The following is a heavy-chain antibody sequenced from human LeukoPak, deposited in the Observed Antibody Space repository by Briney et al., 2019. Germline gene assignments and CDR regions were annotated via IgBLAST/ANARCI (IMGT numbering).Heavy chain of an antibody. D-gene: IGHD3-3*01. CDR1: GFTFSSYA. J-gene: IGHJ6*03. CDR2: ISGSGGST. Sequence: GGSLRLSCAASGFTFSSYAMHWVRQAPGKGLEWVSAISGSGGSTYYADSVKGRFTISRDNSKNTLYLQMNSLRAEDTAVYYCAKSFDYYYYMDVWGKGTTVTISS. V-gene: IGHV3-23*01. CDR3: AKSFDYYYYMDV.